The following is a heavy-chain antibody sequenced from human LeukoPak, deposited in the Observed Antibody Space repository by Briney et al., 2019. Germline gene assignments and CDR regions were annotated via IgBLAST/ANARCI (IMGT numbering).Heavy chain of an antibody. V-gene: IGHV3-73*01. J-gene: IGHJ4*02. CDR1: GFTFSGSA. D-gene: IGHD3-16*02. CDR2: IRSKANSYAT. Sequence: GGSLRLSCVASGFTFSGSAMHWVRQASGKGLEWVGRIRSKANSYATAYAASVKGRFTISRDDSKNTAYLQMNSLKTEDTAVYYCTTLGGWVWGSYRPDYWGQGTLVTVSS. CDR3: TTLGGWVWGSYRPDY.